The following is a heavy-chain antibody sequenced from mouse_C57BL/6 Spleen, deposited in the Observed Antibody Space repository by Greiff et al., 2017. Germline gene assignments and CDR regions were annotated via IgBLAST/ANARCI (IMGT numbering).Heavy chain of an antibody. CDR3: AREISPWYYEG. Sequence: EVKLVESGGGLVKPGGSLKLSCAASGFTFSSYAMSWVRQTPEKRLEWVATISDGGSYTYYPDNVKGRFTISRDNAKNNLYLQMSHLKSEDTAMYYCAREISPWYYEGRGTWTTVTASS. CDR1: GFTFSSYA. J-gene: IGHJ1*03. V-gene: IGHV5-4*01. CDR2: ISDGGSYT.